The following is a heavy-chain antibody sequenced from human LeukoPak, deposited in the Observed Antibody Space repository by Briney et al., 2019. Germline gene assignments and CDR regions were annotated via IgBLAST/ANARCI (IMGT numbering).Heavy chain of an antibody. CDR1: GFTFSSYA. Sequence: GGSLRLSCAASGFTFSSYAMHWVRQAPGKGLEWVAVISYDGSNKYYADSVKGRFTISRDNSKNTLYPQMNSLRAEDTAVYYCARDGYYDFWSGYYNYFDYWGQGTLVTVSS. CDR2: ISYDGSNK. D-gene: IGHD3-3*01. CDR3: ARDGYYDFWSGYYNYFDY. V-gene: IGHV3-30*04. J-gene: IGHJ4*02.